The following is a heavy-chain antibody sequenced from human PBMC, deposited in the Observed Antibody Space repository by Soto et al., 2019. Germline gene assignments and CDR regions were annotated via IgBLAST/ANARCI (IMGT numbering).Heavy chain of an antibody. D-gene: IGHD1-26*01. CDR1: GFTFNSHT. CDR2: ISYDGSYK. J-gene: IGHJ3*01. Sequence: PGGSLRLSCTASGFTFNSHTMHWVRQAPGEGLEWVAVISYDGSYKFYADSVKGRFAISRGNSKSTLYLQMNRLTAADTAVYYCAKRKLATRPWGPAFDVWGQGTMVTVSS. V-gene: IGHV3-30-3*02. CDR3: AKRKLATRPWGPAFDV.